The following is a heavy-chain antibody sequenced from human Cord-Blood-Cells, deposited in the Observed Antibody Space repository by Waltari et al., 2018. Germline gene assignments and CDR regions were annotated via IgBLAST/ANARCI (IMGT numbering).Heavy chain of an antibody. CDR2: IYYSGST. D-gene: IGHD6-13*01. CDR1: GGSTSSSGYY. Sequence: QLQLQESGPGLVKPSETLSLTCPVPGGSTSSSGYYWGWIRQPPGKGLEWIGSIYYSGSTYYNPSLKSRATISVDTSKNQFSRKLSSVTAADTAVYYCARPYSSSWYYFDYWGQGTLVTVSS. V-gene: IGHV4-39*01. CDR3: ARPYSSSWYYFDY. J-gene: IGHJ4*02.